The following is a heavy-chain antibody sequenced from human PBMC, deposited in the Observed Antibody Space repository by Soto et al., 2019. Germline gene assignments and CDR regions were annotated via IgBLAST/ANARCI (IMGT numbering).Heavy chain of an antibody. CDR3: ARDGLGYCSGGSCWFDP. CDR1: GGTFSSYA. CDR2: IIPIFGTA. J-gene: IGHJ5*02. D-gene: IGHD2-15*01. Sequence: SVKVSCKASGGTFSSYAISWVRQAPGQGLEWMGGIIPIFGTANYAQKFQGRVTITADESTSTAYMELSSLRSEDTAVYYCARDGLGYCSGGSCWFDPWGQGTLVTVSS. V-gene: IGHV1-69*13.